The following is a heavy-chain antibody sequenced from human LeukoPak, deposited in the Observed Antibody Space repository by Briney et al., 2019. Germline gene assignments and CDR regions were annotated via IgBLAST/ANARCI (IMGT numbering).Heavy chain of an antibody. CDR1: GGSVSSSSYY. J-gene: IGHJ5*02. Sequence: SETLSLTCTVSGGSVSSSSYYWGWIRQPPGKGLEWIGSIYYSGSTYYNPSLKSRVTISVDTSKNQFSLKLSSVTAADTAVYYCARHIRATVVQNWFDPWGQGTLVTVSS. CDR3: ARHIRATVVQNWFDP. CDR2: IYYSGST. V-gene: IGHV4-39*01. D-gene: IGHD3-10*01.